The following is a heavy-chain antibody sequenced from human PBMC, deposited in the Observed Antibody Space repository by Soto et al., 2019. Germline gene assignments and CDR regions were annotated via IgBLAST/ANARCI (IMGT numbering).Heavy chain of an antibody. V-gene: IGHV4-34*01. Sequence: PSETLSLTCAVYGGSFRGYSWIWIRQPPGKGLEWIGEVNHSGSTYYSPSLMSRVTLSIDTSKNQFSLKLSSVTAADTAVYYCARGRQVTPAALFKRAGDYFMDVWGQGTTVTVSS. CDR3: ARGRQVTPAALFKRAGDYFMDV. J-gene: IGHJ6*02. D-gene: IGHD2-2*01. CDR2: VNHSGST. CDR1: GGSFRGYS.